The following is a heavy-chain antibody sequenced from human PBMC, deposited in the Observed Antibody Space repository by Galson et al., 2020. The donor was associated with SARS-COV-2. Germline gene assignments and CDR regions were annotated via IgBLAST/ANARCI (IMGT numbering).Heavy chain of an antibody. D-gene: IGHD3-10*01. V-gene: IGHV3-13*01. Sequence: QAGGSLRLSCAASGFTFSSYDMHWVRQATGKGLEWVSAIGTAGDTYYPGSVKGRFTIPRENAKNSLYLQMNSLRAGDTAVYYCARGDVITMVRGVIYYYYYGMDVWGQGTTVTGSS. J-gene: IGHJ6*02. CDR3: ARGDVITMVRGVIYYYYYGMDV. CDR2: IGTAGDT. CDR1: GFTFSSYD.